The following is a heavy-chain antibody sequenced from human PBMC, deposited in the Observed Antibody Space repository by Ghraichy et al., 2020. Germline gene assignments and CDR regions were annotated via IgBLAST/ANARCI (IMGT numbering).Heavy chain of an antibody. V-gene: IGHV4-61*01. CDR1: GGSVSSGSYY. D-gene: IGHD3-3*01. J-gene: IGHJ4*02. CDR2: IYYSGST. Sequence: SQTLSLTCTVSGGSVSSGSYYWSWIRQPPGKGLEWIGYIYYSGSTNYNPSLKSRVTISVDTSKNQFSLKLSSVTAADTAVYYCARVDYWRSRETQSHDYWGQGTRVTVSS. CDR3: ARVDYWRSRETQSHDY.